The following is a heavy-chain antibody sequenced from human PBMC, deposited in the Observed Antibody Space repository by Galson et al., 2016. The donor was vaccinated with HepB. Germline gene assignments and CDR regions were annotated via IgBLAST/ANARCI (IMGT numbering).Heavy chain of an antibody. V-gene: IGHV4-61*09. Sequence: TLSLTCTVSGDSIDTASYYWSWIRQPAGKGLEWIGHVYTSGSTKSNSALRSRVVISKSRARNQFFLNVNSVSAADTATYYCVRSSRVLHWGMSATNHFEVWGQGLLVTVSS. CDR2: VYTSGST. CDR3: VRSSRVLHWGMSATNHFEV. J-gene: IGHJ4*02. D-gene: IGHD7-27*01. CDR1: GDSIDTASYY.